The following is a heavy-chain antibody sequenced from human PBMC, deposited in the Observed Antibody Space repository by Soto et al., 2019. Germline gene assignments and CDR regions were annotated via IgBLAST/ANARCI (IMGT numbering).Heavy chain of an antibody. CDR1: GFRFSNYA. Sequence: VSLRLSCAASGFRFSNYAMSWVRQAPGKGLEWVSGIGGRGTSAYYADSVKGRFAISRDNSENTVFLQLNSLSADDTAVYFCAKSRYVDSSGDFHDLWGQGTLVTVSS. J-gene: IGHJ5*02. CDR2: IGGRGTSA. V-gene: IGHV3-23*01. CDR3: AKSRYVDSSGDFHDL. D-gene: IGHD3-22*01.